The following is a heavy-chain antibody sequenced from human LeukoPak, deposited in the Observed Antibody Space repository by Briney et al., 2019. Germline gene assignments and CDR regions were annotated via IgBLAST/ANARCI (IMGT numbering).Heavy chain of an antibody. Sequence: GASVKVSCKASGYTFTSYDINWVRQATGQGLEWMGWMNPNSGNTGYAQKFQGRVTMTRNTSISTAYMELSSLRSEDTAVYYCARRSPYRVRGLLGIWFDPWGQGTLVTVSS. D-gene: IGHD3-10*01. J-gene: IGHJ5*02. CDR3: ARRSPYRVRGLLGIWFDP. CDR1: GYTFTSYD. CDR2: MNPNSGNT. V-gene: IGHV1-8*01.